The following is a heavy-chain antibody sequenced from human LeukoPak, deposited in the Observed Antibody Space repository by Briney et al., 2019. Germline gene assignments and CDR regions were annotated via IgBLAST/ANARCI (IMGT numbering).Heavy chain of an antibody. D-gene: IGHD2-2*01. CDR1: GFTLSPYW. Sequence: GGSLRLSCAASGFTLSPYWMHWVRQAPGKGMVWVSRINSDGSSTTYADSVKGRFTISRDNTKNTLYLQMNILRAEDTAVYYCTRARCSRTSCNTESDYWGQGTLVTVSS. CDR2: INSDGSST. CDR3: TRARCSRTSCNTESDY. V-gene: IGHV3-74*01. J-gene: IGHJ4*02.